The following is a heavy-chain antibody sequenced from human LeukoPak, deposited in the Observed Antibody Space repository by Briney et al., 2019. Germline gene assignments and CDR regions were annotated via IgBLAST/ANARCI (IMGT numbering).Heavy chain of an antibody. CDR2: ISYDGSNK. CDR1: GFTFSSYG. Sequence: GGSLRLSCAASGFTFSSYGMHWVRQAPGKGLVWVAVISYDGSNKYHADSVKGRFTISRDNSKNTLYLQMNSLRAEDTAEYYCAKVFYDILTYYYGMDVWGQGTTVTVSS. V-gene: IGHV3-30*18. D-gene: IGHD3-9*01. CDR3: AKVFYDILTYYYGMDV. J-gene: IGHJ6*02.